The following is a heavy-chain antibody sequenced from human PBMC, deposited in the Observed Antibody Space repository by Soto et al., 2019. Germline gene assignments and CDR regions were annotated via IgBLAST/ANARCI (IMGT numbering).Heavy chain of an antibody. D-gene: IGHD3-10*01. CDR1: GGSTSSYY. CDR2: IYNSGST. CDR3: ARARITMVREVIKYNMDV. Sequence: PSETLSLTCTVSGGSTSSYYWSWIRRPPGKGLEWIGYIYNSGSTHSNPSLQSRVTISVDTSKNQFSLNLSSVTAADTGIYYCARARITMVREVIKYNMDVWGQGTTVTVSS. V-gene: IGHV4-59*01. J-gene: IGHJ6*02.